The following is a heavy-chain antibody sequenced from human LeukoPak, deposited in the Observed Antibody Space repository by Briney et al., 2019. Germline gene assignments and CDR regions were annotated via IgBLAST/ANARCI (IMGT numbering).Heavy chain of an antibody. CDR3: ASAEYISSWRTLY. CDR2: IYPGDSDT. V-gene: IGHV5-51*01. Sequence: GESLKISCKGSGYSFTSYWIAWVRQMPGKGLEWLGIIYPGDSDTRYSPSFQGQVTLSADKSISTAYLQWSSLKASDTAVYYCASAEYISSWRTLYWGQGTLVTVSS. D-gene: IGHD6-13*01. J-gene: IGHJ4*02. CDR1: GYSFTSYW.